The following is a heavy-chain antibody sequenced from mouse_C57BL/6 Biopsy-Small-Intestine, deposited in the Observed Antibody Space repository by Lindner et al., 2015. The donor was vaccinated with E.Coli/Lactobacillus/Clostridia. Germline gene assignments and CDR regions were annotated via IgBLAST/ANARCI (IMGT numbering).Heavy chain of an antibody. J-gene: IGHJ4*01. Sequence: SVKVSCKASGYTFTSYYIHWVRQAPGQGLEWMGIFNPGGTGTRYAQKFQGRITMTRDTSTSTVFMELSSLTSDDTAVYYCARSHQKGLEHWGQGTLATVSS. CDR2: FNPGGTGT. CDR1: GYTFTSYY. V-gene: IGHV1S61*01. CDR3: ARSHQKGLEH. D-gene: IGHD3-3*01.